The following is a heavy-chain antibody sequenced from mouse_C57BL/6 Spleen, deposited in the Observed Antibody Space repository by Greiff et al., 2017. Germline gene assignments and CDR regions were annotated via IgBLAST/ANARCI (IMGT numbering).Heavy chain of an antibody. CDR2: INPSSGYT. J-gene: IGHJ3*01. Sequence: QVHVKQSGAELAKPGASVKLSCKASGYTFTSYWMHWVKQRPGQGLEWIGYINPSSGYTKYNQKFKDKATLTADKSSSTAYMQLSSLTYEDSAVYYCAREDYDVWFAYWGQGTLVTVSA. V-gene: IGHV1-7*01. CDR3: AREDYDVWFAY. CDR1: GYTFTSYW. D-gene: IGHD2-4*01.